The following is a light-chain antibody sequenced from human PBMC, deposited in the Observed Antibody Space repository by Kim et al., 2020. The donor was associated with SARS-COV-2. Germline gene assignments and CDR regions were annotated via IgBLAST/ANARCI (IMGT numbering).Light chain of an antibody. CDR3: MQHQQTPLT. CDR2: VAS. J-gene: IGKJ4*01. Sequence: SASISCRSSTCLQYNNGFGYLDWYQQKPGRSPQLLIYVASNRASGVPARFSGSGSGTDFTLTISRVEAEDVGVYYCMQHQQTPLTFGGGTKVDIK. CDR1: TCLQYNNGFGY. V-gene: IGKV2-28*01.